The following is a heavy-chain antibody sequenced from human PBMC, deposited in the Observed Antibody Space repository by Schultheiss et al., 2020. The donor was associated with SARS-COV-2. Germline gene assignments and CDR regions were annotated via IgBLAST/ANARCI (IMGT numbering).Heavy chain of an antibody. V-gene: IGHV3-23*01. Sequence: GGSLRLSCAASGFTFSNAWMSWVRQAPGKGLEWVSAISGSGGSTYYADSVKGRFTISRDNSKNTLYLQMNSLRAEDTAVYYCAKGNDAFDIWGQGTMVTVSS. CDR3: AKGNDAFDI. CDR2: ISGSGGST. J-gene: IGHJ3*02. CDR1: GFTFSNAW.